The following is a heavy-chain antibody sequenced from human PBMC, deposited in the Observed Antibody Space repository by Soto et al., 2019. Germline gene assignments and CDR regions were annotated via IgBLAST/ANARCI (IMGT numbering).Heavy chain of an antibody. J-gene: IGHJ6*02. CDR3: ARDGGRRGEYEYYYYHGMDV. V-gene: IGHV3-48*03. CDR2: ISSSGSTI. CDR1: GFTFSSYE. Sequence: GGSLRLSCAASGFTFSSYEMNWVRQAPGKGLEWVSYISSSGSTIYYADSVKGRFTISRDNAKNSLYLQMNSLRAEDTAVYYCARDGGRRGEYEYYYYHGMDVWGQGTTGTV. D-gene: IGHD4-17*01.